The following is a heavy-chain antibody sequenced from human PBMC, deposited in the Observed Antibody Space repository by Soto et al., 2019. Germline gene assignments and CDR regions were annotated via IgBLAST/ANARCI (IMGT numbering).Heavy chain of an antibody. Sequence: QVQLQESGPGLVKPSETLSLTATVSGASIRNTGFYWSWIRQPPGKGLEWIGYIYSSGSTTYNSSLKGRVTISLYTSKNQVSLNLTSVTAADTAMYYCARTTASRSLDVWGHGTMVSVSS. CDR2: IYSSGST. CDR1: GASIRNTGFY. D-gene: IGHD2-21*02. CDR3: ARTTASRSLDV. V-gene: IGHV4-61*08. J-gene: IGHJ3*01.